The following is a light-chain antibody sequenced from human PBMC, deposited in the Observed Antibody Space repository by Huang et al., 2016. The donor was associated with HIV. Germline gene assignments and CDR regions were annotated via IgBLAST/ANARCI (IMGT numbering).Light chain of an antibody. CDR1: QSVSSY. CDR2: DAS. J-gene: IGKJ5*01. V-gene: IGKV3-11*01. Sequence: EIVLTQSPATLSLSPGERATLSCRASQSVSSYLAWYQQKPGQAHRLLIYDASNRATGTPDRFSSSGSGTDCSLTISSLEPEDFAVYYCQQRSNWPPITFGQGTRLEIK. CDR3: QQRSNWPPIT.